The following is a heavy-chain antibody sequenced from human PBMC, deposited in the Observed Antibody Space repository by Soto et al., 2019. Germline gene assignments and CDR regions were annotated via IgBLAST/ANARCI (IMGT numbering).Heavy chain of an antibody. CDR3: ARDQHCSGGSCYGVDGMDV. D-gene: IGHD2-15*01. Sequence: PSETLSLTCTVSGGSISSGGYYWSWIRQHPGKGLEWIGYIYYSGSTYYNPSLKSRVTISVDTSKNQFSLKLSSVTAADTAVYYCARDQHCSGGSCYGVDGMDVWGQGTTVTVS. J-gene: IGHJ6*02. CDR1: GGSISSGGYY. CDR2: IYYSGST. V-gene: IGHV4-31*03.